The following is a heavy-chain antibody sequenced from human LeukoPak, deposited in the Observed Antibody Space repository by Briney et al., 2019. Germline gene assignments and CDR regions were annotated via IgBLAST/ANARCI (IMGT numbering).Heavy chain of an antibody. D-gene: IGHD2-15*01. CDR3: ARDTLLVVN. Sequence: SETLSLTCTVSGGSVSSGSYYWSWTRQPPGKGLEWIGYIYYSGITNYNPSLKSRVTISVDTSKNQFSLKLSSVTAADTAVYYCARDTLLVVNWGQGTLVTVSS. CDR1: GGSVSSGSYY. CDR2: IYYSGIT. V-gene: IGHV4-61*01. J-gene: IGHJ4*02.